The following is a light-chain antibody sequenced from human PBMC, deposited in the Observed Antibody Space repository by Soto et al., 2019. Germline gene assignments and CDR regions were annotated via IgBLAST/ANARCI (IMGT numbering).Light chain of an antibody. V-gene: IGLV2-14*03. CDR3: TSGTTSTTMV. J-gene: IGLJ2*01. CDR1: SSDIGAYKF. Sequence: QSALTQPASVSGSPGQSITISCTGTSSDIGAYKFVSWYQQHPGKAPKLMLYDDNIRPSGVSNRFSGSKSGNTASLTIAGLDAEDEADYYWTSGTTSTTMVFGGGTKVTVL. CDR2: DDN.